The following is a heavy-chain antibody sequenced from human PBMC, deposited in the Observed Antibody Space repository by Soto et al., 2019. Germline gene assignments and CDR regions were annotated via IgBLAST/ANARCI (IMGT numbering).Heavy chain of an antibody. Sequence: QVQLVGSGGGVVQPGRSLRLSCAASGFTFSSYGMHWVRQAPGKGLEWVAVIWYDGSNKYYADSVKGRFTISRDNSKNTLYLQMNSLRAEDTAVYYCARGSSPYYYGMDVWGQGTTVTVSS. CDR1: GFTFSSYG. CDR3: ARGSSPYYYGMDV. CDR2: IWYDGSNK. J-gene: IGHJ6*02. V-gene: IGHV3-33*01. D-gene: IGHD6-6*01.